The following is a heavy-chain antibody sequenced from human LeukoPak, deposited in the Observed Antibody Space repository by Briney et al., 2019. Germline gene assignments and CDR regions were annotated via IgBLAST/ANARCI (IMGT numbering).Heavy chain of an antibody. CDR1: GFTVSSNY. V-gene: IGHV3-53*01. CDR2: IYGGDST. Sequence: GGSLRLSCAASGFTVSSNYMSWVRQAPGKRLEWVSVIYGGDSTYYADSVKGRFTISRDNSKNTLYLQMSSLRAEDTAVYYCARVLSSGWYYDYWGQGTLVTVSS. D-gene: IGHD6-19*01. J-gene: IGHJ4*02. CDR3: ARVLSSGWYYDY.